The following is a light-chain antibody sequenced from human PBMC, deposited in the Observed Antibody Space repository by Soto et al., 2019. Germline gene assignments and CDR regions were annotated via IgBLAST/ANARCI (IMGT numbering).Light chain of an antibody. CDR2: GAS. CDR3: QQYNSCPQT. J-gene: IGKJ1*01. CDR1: QSVSSN. V-gene: IGKV3-15*01. Sequence: EIVMTQSPATLSVSPGERATLSCRASQSVSSNLAWYQQKPGQAPRLLIYGASTRATGIPARFSGSGSGTEFTLTISSLQSEDFAVYYCQQYNSCPQTFGQGTKVDIK.